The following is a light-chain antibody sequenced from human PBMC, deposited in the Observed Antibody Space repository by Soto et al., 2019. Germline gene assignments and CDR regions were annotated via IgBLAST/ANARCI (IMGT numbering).Light chain of an antibody. CDR2: GAY. CDR1: LTISSNY. Sequence: EIVLTQSPGTLSLSAGERATLSCRASLTISSNYLAWYQQKPGQAPRLLIFGAYYRATGIPDRFSGSGSGTYFTLTISRLEPEDVAVYYCQPYGRSPPEFTFGPGNQVDIK. V-gene: IGKV3-20*01. CDR3: QPYGRSPPEFT. J-gene: IGKJ3*01.